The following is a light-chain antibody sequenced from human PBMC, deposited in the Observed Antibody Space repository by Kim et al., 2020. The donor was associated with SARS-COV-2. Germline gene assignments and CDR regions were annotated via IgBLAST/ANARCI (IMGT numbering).Light chain of an antibody. CDR3: QHYSSWPLA. J-gene: IGKJ4*01. CDR1: QSISSD. V-gene: IGKV3-15*01. Sequence: EIVMTQSPATLSVSPGERASLSCRANQSISSDLAWYQQKPGQAPRLLVYRASTRATGVPARFSGSGSGTEFTLTISSLQSEDFAVYFCQHYSSWPLAFGGGTKLEIK. CDR2: RAS.